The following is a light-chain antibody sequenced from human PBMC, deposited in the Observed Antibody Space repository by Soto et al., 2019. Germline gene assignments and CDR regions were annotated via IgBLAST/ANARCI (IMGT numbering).Light chain of an antibody. CDR2: DNS. J-gene: IGLJ3*02. V-gene: IGLV1-40*01. Sequence: QLVLTQPPSVSGAPGQRVTISCTGSSSNIGAGYDVHWYQQIPGTAPTLLIYDNSNRPSGVPDRFSGSKSGTSASLAITGLQAEDEADYYCQSYDSSLSGGVFGGGTRLTVL. CDR3: QSYDSSLSGGV. CDR1: SSNIGAGYD.